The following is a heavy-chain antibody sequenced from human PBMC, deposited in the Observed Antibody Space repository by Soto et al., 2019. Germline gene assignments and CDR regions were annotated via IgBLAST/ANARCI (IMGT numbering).Heavy chain of an antibody. J-gene: IGHJ1*01. CDR2: IYYSGST. Sequence: PSETLSLTCTVSGGSISSSSYYWGWIRQPPGKGLEWIGSIYYSGSTYYNPSLKSRVTISVDTSKNQFSLKLSSVTAADTAVYYCARLREVGATIPEYFQHWGQGTLVTVSS. D-gene: IGHD1-26*01. V-gene: IGHV4-39*01. CDR3: ARLREVGATIPEYFQH. CDR1: GGSISSSSYY.